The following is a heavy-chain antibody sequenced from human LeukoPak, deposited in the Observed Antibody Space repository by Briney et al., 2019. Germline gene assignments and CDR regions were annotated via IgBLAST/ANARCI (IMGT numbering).Heavy chain of an antibody. CDR3: ARGRNYVRWFDP. D-gene: IGHD4-11*01. Sequence: SETLSLTCAVYGGSFSGYYWSWIRQPPGKGLEWIGEINHSGSTNYNPSLKSRVTISVDTSKNQFSLKLSSVTAADTAVYYCARGRNYVRWFDPWGRGTLVTVSS. V-gene: IGHV4-34*01. CDR1: GGSFSGYY. J-gene: IGHJ5*02. CDR2: INHSGST.